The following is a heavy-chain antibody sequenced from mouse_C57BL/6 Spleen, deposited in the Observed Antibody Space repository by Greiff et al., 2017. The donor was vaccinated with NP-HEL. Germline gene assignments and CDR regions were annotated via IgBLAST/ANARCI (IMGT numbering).Heavy chain of an antibody. Sequence: EVQLQQSGPVLVKPGASVKMSCKASGYTFTDYYMNWVKQSHGKSLEWIGVINPYNGGTSYNQKFKGKATLTVDKSSSTAYMELNSLTSEDSAVYYCARWDGNYDYYAMDYWGQGTSVTVSS. CDR3: ARWDGNYDYYAMDY. D-gene: IGHD2-1*01. J-gene: IGHJ4*01. CDR1: GYTFTDYY. V-gene: IGHV1-19*01. CDR2: INPYNGGT.